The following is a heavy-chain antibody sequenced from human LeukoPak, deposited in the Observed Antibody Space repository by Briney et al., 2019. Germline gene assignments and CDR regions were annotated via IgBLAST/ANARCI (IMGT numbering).Heavy chain of an antibody. CDR3: AKLGSSLDVFDI. J-gene: IGHJ3*02. CDR1: GESFSGYY. CDR2: INHSGST. Sequence: SETLSLTCAVYGESFSGYYWSWIRQPPGKGLEWIGEINHSGSTNYNPSLKSRVTISVDTSKNQFSLKLSSVTAADTAVYYCAKLGSSLDVFDIWGQGTMVTVSS. D-gene: IGHD6-6*01. V-gene: IGHV4-34*01.